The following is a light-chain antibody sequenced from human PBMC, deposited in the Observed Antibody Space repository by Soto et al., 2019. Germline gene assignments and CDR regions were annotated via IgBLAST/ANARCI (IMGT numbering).Light chain of an antibody. CDR2: GAS. Sequence: PGARSTVSWRACQSVSSANFAWYQQKPAQAPGVIIYGASRRAPGIPERFSGSGSGTDFTLTICRLEPEDFAVYYSKLSLTSPKTFGQGTKVDIK. V-gene: IGKV3-20*01. J-gene: IGKJ1*01. CDR1: QSVSSAN. CDR3: KLSLTSPKT.